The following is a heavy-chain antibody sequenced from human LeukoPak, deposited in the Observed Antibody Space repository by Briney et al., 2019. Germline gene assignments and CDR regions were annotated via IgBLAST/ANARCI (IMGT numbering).Heavy chain of an antibody. J-gene: IGHJ4*02. CDR1: GGSISSYY. Sequence: SETLSLTCTVSGGSISSYYWSWIRQSPGKGLEWIGYIYYSGSTNYNPSLKSRVTISVDTSKNQFSLKLSSVTAADTAVYYCARGAEWELLTLVYWGQGTLVTVSS. D-gene: IGHD1-26*01. CDR2: IYYSGST. V-gene: IGHV4-59*01. CDR3: ARGAEWELLTLVY.